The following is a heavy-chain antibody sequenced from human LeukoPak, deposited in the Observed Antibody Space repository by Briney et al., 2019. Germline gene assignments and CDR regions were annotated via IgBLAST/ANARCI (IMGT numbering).Heavy chain of an antibody. D-gene: IGHD4-17*01. Sequence: GGSLRLSCAASGFTFSSYSMNWVRQAPGKGLEWVSSISSSGSYIYYADSVKGRFTISRDNAKNSLYLQMNSLRAEDTAVYYCARATDYGDYVHFDYWGQGTLVTVSS. CDR1: GFTFSSYS. V-gene: IGHV3-21*01. CDR3: ARATDYGDYVHFDY. CDR2: ISSSGSYI. J-gene: IGHJ4*02.